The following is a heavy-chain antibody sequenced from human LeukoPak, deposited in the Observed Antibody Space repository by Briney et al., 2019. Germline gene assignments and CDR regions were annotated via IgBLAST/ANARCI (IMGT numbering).Heavy chain of an antibody. V-gene: IGHV4-59*01. CDR1: GASISSYY. Sequence: SETLSLTCTVSGASISSYYWSWIRQPPGKGLEWIGCIYYSGSTHYSPALKSRVTISVDTSKNQFSLDLSSVTAADTAVYYCASGPYPAAGTDHQFDYWGQGTLVTVSS. D-gene: IGHD6-13*01. CDR2: IYYSGST. J-gene: IGHJ4*02. CDR3: ASGPYPAAGTDHQFDY.